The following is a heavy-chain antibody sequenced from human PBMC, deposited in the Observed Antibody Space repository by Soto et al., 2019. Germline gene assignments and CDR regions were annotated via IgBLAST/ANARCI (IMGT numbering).Heavy chain of an antibody. D-gene: IGHD3-22*01. CDR2: IYHSGST. Sequence: QLQLQESGSGLVKPSQTLSLTCAVSGGSISSGGYSWSWIRQPPGKGLEGIGYIYHSGSTYYNPSLKSRVTISVDRSKNQFALKLSSVTAADTAVYYCARGGQYYDSSGYLPNDFDIWGQGTMVTVSS. V-gene: IGHV4-30-2*01. CDR1: GGSISSGGYS. J-gene: IGHJ3*02. CDR3: ARGGQYYDSSGYLPNDFDI.